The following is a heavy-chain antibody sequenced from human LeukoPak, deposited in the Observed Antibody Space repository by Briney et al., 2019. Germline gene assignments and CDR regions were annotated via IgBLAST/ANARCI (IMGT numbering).Heavy chain of an antibody. CDR1: GFTFSSYG. D-gene: IGHD3-22*01. V-gene: IGHV3-30*18. CDR3: AKDSSGYYYVPGAFDI. CDR2: ISYDGSNK. Sequence: PGGSLRLSCAASGFTFSSYGMHWVRQAPGKGLEWVAVISYDGSNKYYADSVKGRFTISRDNSKNTLYLQMNSLRAEDTAVYYCAKDSSGYYYVPGAFDIWGQGTMVTVSS. J-gene: IGHJ3*02.